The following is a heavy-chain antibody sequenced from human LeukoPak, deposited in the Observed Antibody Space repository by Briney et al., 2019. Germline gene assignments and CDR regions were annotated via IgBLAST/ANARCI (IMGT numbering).Heavy chain of an antibody. Sequence: SETLSLTCTVSGGSISSHYWSWLRQPPGKGLEWIGYIYYSGSTNYNPSLKSRVTISVDTSKNQFSLKLSSVTAADTAVYYCARGGSGWYYYWGQGTLVTVSS. CDR3: ARGGSGWYYY. CDR1: GGSISSHY. V-gene: IGHV4-59*11. CDR2: IYYSGST. J-gene: IGHJ4*02. D-gene: IGHD6-19*01.